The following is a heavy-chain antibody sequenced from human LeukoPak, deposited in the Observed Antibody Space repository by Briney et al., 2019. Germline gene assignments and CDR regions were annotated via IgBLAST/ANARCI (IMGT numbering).Heavy chain of an antibody. V-gene: IGHV1-8*01. CDR2: MNPNSGNT. CDR1: GYTFTSYD. Sequence: ASVKVSCKASGYTFTSYDINWVRQAAGHGLEWMGWMNPNSGNTGYAQKFQGRVAMTRNSSISTAYMELSSLRSEDTAVYYCARRLGYCSDGRCYSLNYWGQGTLVTVST. D-gene: IGHD2-15*01. J-gene: IGHJ4*02. CDR3: ARRLGYCSDGRCYSLNY.